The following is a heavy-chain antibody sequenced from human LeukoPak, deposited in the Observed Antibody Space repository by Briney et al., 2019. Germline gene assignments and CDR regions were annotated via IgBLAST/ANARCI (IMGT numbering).Heavy chain of an antibody. Sequence: GGSLRLSCAASGFTFSSYAISWVRQAPPKGLDWVSAISGCGGSTYYADCVKGRFTISRENSKNTLYLQMNSLRAEDTAVYYCAKDVLFGGYSYGLTFDYWGQGTLVTVSS. CDR3: AKDVLFGGYSYGLTFDY. D-gene: IGHD5-18*01. V-gene: IGHV3-23*01. J-gene: IGHJ4*02. CDR2: ISGCGGST. CDR1: GFTFSSYA.